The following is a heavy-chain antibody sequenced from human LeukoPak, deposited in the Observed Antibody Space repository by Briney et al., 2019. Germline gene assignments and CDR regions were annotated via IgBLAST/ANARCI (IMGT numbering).Heavy chain of an antibody. Sequence: SETLSLTCTVSGGSISTTYYWGWIRQPPGKGLEWIGSIYYSGSTNYNPSLKSRVTISLDTSANQFSLKLSSVTAADTAVYYCARSIAAAGSDAFDIWGQGTMVTVSS. CDR1: GGSISTTYY. CDR3: ARSIAAAGSDAFDI. J-gene: IGHJ3*02. D-gene: IGHD6-13*01. CDR2: IYYSGST. V-gene: IGHV4-39*07.